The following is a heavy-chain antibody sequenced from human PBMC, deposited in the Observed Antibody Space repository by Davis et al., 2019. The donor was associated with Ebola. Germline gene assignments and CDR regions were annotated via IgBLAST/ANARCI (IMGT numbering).Heavy chain of an antibody. D-gene: IGHD5-18*01. CDR2: INPHSGAT. J-gene: IGHJ4*02. V-gene: IGHV1-2*05. Sequence: ASVKVSCKTSGYTFTNYGITWVRQAPGQGLEWMGRINPHSGATKYAQRFQGRVTMTRDTSISTAYMELSGLRSDATGVYYCARGVGYKYGIIDYWGQGTLVSVSS. CDR1: GYTFTNYG. CDR3: ARGVGYKYGIIDY.